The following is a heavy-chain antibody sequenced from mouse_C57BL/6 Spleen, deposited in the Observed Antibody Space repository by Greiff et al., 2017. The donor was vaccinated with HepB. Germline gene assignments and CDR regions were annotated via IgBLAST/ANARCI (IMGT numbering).Heavy chain of an antibody. D-gene: IGHD3-2*02. CDR2: IDPSDSYT. V-gene: IGHV1-69*01. J-gene: IGHJ4*01. CDR3: ARGQAGAMDY. CDR1: GYTFTSYW. Sequence: VQLQQSGAELVMPGASVKLSCKASGYTFTSYWMHWVKQRPGQGLEWIGEIDPSDSYTNYNQKFKGKSTLTVDKSSSTAYMQLSSLTSEDSAVYYCARGQAGAMDYWGQGTSVTVSS.